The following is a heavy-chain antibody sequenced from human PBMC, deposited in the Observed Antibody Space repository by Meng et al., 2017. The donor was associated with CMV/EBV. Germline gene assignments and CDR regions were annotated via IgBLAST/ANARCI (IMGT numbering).Heavy chain of an antibody. D-gene: IGHD6-13*01. V-gene: IGHV1-2*02. J-gene: IGHJ4*02. CDR2: INPNSGGT. Sequence: QVQLCQLGAGVKKPGASVKVSCKASGYTFTGYYLHWVRQAPGQGLEWMGWINPNSGGTNYAQKFQGRVTMTRDTSISTAYMELSRLRSDDTAVYYCARFMSSSWDHYFDYWGQGTLVTVSS. CDR1: GYTFTGYY. CDR3: ARFMSSSWDHYFDY.